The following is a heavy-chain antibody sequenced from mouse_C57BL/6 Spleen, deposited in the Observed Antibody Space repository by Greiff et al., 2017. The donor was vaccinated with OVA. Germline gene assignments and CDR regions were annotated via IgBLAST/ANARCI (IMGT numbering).Heavy chain of an antibody. CDR1: GFTFSSYA. CDR3: ARDDDYDGGYYFDY. Sequence: EVKLMESEGGLVKPGGSLKLSCAASGFTFSSYAMSWVRQTPEQRLEWVATISDGGSYTYYPDNVKGRFTISRDNAKNNLYLQMSHLKSEDTAMYYCARDDDYDGGYYFDYWGQGTTLTVSS. D-gene: IGHD2-4*01. CDR2: ISDGGSYT. V-gene: IGHV5-4*01. J-gene: IGHJ2*01.